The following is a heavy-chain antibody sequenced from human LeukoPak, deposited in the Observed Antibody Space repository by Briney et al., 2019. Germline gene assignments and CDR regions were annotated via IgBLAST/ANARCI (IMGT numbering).Heavy chain of an antibody. Sequence: PSETLSLTCTVSGGSISTYYWSWIRQAPGKGLEWIGYINYSGSTDYNPSLKSRVTISVDTSKNQLSLKMRSVTAADTAVYYCAREYSSFEYWGQGTLVTVSS. CDR1: GGSISTYY. V-gene: IGHV4-59*01. CDR3: AREYSSFEY. CDR2: INYSGST. D-gene: IGHD6-13*01. J-gene: IGHJ4*02.